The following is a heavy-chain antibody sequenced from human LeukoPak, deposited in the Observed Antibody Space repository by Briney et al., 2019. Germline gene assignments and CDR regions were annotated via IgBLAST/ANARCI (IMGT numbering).Heavy chain of an antibody. J-gene: IGHJ4*02. CDR1: GYTFTGYY. V-gene: IGHV1-2*02. D-gene: IGHD5-12*01. Sequence: ASVKVSCKASGYTFTGYYMHWVRQAPGQGLEWMGWINPNSGGTNYAQKFQGRVTMTRDTSISTACMELSRLRSDDTAVYYCARGRRTYSGQQVNPTDYWGQGTLVTVSS. CDR3: ARGRRTYSGQQVNPTDY. CDR2: INPNSGGT.